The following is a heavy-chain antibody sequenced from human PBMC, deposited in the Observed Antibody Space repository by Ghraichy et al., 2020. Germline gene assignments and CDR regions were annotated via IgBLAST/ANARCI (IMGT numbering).Heavy chain of an antibody. CDR1: GFTFSSYA. J-gene: IGHJ3*02. CDR3: ARVTNPIYAFDI. CDR2: ISYDGSNK. D-gene: IGHD2-2*02. V-gene: IGHV3-30-3*01. Sequence: GGSLRLSCAASGFTFSSYAMHWVRQAPGKGLEWVAVISYDGSNKYYADSVKGRFTISRDNSKNTLYLQMNSLRAEDTAVYYCARVTNPIYAFDIWGQGTMVTVSS.